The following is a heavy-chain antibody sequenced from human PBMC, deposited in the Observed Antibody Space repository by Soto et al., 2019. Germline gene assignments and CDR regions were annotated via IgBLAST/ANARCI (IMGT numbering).Heavy chain of an antibody. CDR1: GYTFTDYN. V-gene: IGHV1-2*02. D-gene: IGHD6-13*01. J-gene: IGHJ4*02. Sequence: GSSVKVSCKASGYTFTDYNLHWVRQSPGQGLEWMGRINPLSGGTHFVQKFQGRVTMTRDTSISTVYMDLSGLRADDTAVYYCARDRGIAAPFSDYWGQGTLVTVSS. CDR3: ARDRGIAAPFSDY. CDR2: INPLSGGT.